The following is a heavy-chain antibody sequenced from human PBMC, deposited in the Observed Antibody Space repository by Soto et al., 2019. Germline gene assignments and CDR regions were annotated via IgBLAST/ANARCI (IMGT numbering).Heavy chain of an antibody. CDR3: AHRVLRTVFGLVTTTASYFDF. Sequence: QITLNESGPTPVKPRQTLTLTCTFSGFSLTTSGVGVGWIRQSPGKAPEWLALIYWDDDKRYSPSLKSRLTITKDTSKNQVVLTMADLDPADTATYYCAHRVLRTVFGLVTTTASYFDFWGQGTPVAVSS. CDR1: GFSLTTSGVG. J-gene: IGHJ4*02. V-gene: IGHV2-5*02. CDR2: IYWDDDK. D-gene: IGHD3-3*01.